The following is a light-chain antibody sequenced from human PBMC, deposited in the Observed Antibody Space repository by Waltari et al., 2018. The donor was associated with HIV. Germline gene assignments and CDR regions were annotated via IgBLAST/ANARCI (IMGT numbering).Light chain of an antibody. J-gene: IGKJ3*01. CDR1: QSVSTN. CDR3: QQRSNWPSFT. CDR2: GAS. Sequence: VMTQSPATLSVSPGERATLSCRASQSVSTNLAWYQQKPGQAPRLLIYGASTRATGLPARFSGSGSGTEFTLTISSLQSEDFAVYYCQQRSNWPSFTFGPGTKVDIK. V-gene: IGKV3-15*01.